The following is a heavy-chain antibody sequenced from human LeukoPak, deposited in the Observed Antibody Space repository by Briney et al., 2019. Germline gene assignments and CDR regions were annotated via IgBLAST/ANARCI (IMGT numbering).Heavy chain of an antibody. J-gene: IGHJ4*02. CDR2: ISYDGSNK. CDR1: GFTFSSYA. Sequence: GGSLRLSCAASGFTFSSYAMHWVRQAPGKGLEWVAVISYDGSNKYYADSVKGRFTISRDNSKNTLYLQMNSLRAEDTAVYYCARGSGYSGYDPPHFDYWGQGTLVTVSS. CDR3: ARGSGYSGYDPPHFDY. V-gene: IGHV3-30*04. D-gene: IGHD5-12*01.